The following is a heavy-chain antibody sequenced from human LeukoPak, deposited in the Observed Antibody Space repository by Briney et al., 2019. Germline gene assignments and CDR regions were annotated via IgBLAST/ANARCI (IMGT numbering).Heavy chain of an antibody. V-gene: IGHV4-34*01. CDR1: GGSFSGYY. CDR3: ARGVVVVVAATLYNWFDP. CDR2: INHSGST. D-gene: IGHD2-15*01. Sequence: SETLSLTCAVYGGSFSGYYWSWIRQPPGKGLEWIGEINHSGSTNYNPSLKSRVTISVDTSKNQFSLKLSSVTAADTAVYYCARGVVVVVAATLYNWFDPWGQGTLVTVSS. J-gene: IGHJ5*02.